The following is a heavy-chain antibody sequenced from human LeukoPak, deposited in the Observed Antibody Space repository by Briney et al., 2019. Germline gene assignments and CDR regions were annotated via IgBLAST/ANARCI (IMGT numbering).Heavy chain of an antibody. V-gene: IGHV1-3*03. D-gene: IGHD6-19*01. CDR3: ARGSSGWYPILDY. CDR2: INAGNGNT. Sequence: ASVKVSCKASGYTFTSYAMHWVRQAPGQRLEWMGWINAGNGNTKYSQEFQGRVTITRDTSASTAYMELSSLRSEDMAVYYCARGSSGWYPILDYWGQGTLVTVSS. J-gene: IGHJ4*02. CDR1: GYTFTSYA.